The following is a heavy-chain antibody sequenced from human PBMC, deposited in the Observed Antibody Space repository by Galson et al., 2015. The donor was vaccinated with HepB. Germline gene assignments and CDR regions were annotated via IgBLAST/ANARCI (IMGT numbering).Heavy chain of an antibody. V-gene: IGHV5-10-1*01. CDR3: ARLGAAAGYYYYYYYMDV. CDR2: IDPSDSYT. Sequence: QSGAEVKKPGESLRISCKGSGYGFTSYWISWVRQMPGKGLEWMGRIDPSDSYTNYSPSFQGHVTISADKSISTAYLQWSSLKASDTAMYYCARLGAAAGYYYYYYYMDVWGKGTTVTVSS. J-gene: IGHJ6*03. CDR1: GYGFTSYW. D-gene: IGHD6-13*01.